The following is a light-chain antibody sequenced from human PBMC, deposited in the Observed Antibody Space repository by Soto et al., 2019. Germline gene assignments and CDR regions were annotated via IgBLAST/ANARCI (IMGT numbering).Light chain of an antibody. J-gene: IGKJ5*01. V-gene: IGKV3-20*01. CDR2: GTS. Sequence: QSRSWMSVYPRGTPSLSCRASQSVSHKLAWYQQKPGQAPRLLIYGTSSRATGIPDRFSGSGSGTDFTLTISRLEPEDFAVYYCQQSDPFGQGTRLAVK. CDR3: QQSDP. CDR1: QSVSHK.